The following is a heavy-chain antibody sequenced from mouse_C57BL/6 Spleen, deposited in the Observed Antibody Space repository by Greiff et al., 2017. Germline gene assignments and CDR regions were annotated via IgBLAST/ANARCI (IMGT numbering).Heavy chain of an antibody. CDR2: ISYDGSN. Sequence: EVQLQESGPGLVKPSQSLSLTCSVTGYSITSGYYWNWIRQFPGNNLEWMGYISYDGSNNYNPSLKNRISITRDTSKNQFFLKLNSVTTEDTATYYCARGTYFDVWGTGTTVTVSS. V-gene: IGHV3-6*01. CDR3: ARGTYFDV. J-gene: IGHJ1*03. CDR1: GYSITSGYY.